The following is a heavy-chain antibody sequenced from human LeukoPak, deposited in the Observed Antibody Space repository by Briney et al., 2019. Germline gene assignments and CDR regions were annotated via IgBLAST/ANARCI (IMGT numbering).Heavy chain of an antibody. J-gene: IGHJ3*02. V-gene: IGHV3-74*01. CDR1: GFTFSSYW. D-gene: IGHD7-27*01. CDR2: INSEGSST. CDR3: ARDRDNLGAFDI. Sequence: PGGSLRLSCAASGFTFSSYWMHWVRQAPGKGLVWVSRINSEGSSTSYADSVKGRFTISRDNAKNTLYLQMNSLRAEDTAVYYCARDRDNLGAFDIWGQGTMVTVSS.